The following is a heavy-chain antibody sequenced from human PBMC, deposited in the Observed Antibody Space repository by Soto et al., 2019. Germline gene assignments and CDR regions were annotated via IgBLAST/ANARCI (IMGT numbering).Heavy chain of an antibody. J-gene: IGHJ3*01. CDR3: ARDRITTRADAFDL. Sequence: QVQLVQSGAEVRKPGSTVKVTCKAPGGTFSKYIISWVRQAPGQGLEWMGRIIPIPDITNYAQKFQGRVTVTADRSTSTAYMELTSLKSEDTAVYYCARDRITTRADAFDLWGQGTMVTVSS. V-gene: IGHV1-69*08. D-gene: IGHD3-3*01. CDR1: GGTFSKYI. CDR2: IIPIPDIT.